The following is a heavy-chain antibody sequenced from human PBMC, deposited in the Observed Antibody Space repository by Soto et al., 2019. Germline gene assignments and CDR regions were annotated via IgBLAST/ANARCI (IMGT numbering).Heavy chain of an antibody. Sequence: QVQLVQSGAEVKKPGSSVKVSCKGSGGTFNNNLINWVRQAPGQGLEWMGGIIPRFGTPNYAQKFQGRVTITADASTSTAYMELTSLTSHDTAVYYCTRETRAYGGLADYWGQGTLVTVSS. CDR1: GGTFNNNL. CDR3: TRETRAYGGLADY. D-gene: IGHD4-17*01. CDR2: IIPRFGTP. J-gene: IGHJ4*02. V-gene: IGHV1-69*01.